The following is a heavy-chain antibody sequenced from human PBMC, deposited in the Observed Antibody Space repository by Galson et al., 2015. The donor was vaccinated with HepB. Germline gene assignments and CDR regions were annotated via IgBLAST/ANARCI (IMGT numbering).Heavy chain of an antibody. V-gene: IGHV3-15*01. D-gene: IGHD3-9*01. CDR1: GFTFSNAW. CDR2: IKSKTDGGTT. CDR3: TTGEAAGVRYFDWHDY. Sequence: SLRLSCAASGFTFSNAWMNWVRQAPGKGLEWVGRIKSKTDGGTTDYAAPVKGRFTISRDDSKNTLYLQTNSLKTEDTAVYYCTTGEAAGVRYFDWHDYWGQGTLVTVSS. J-gene: IGHJ4*02.